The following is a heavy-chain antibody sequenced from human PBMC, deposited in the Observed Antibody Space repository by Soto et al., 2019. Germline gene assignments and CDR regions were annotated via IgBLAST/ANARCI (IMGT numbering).Heavy chain of an antibody. D-gene: IGHD1-26*01. V-gene: IGHV4-39*01. Sequence: QLQLQESGPGLVKPSETLSLTCTVSGGSISSSSYYWGWIRQPPGKGLEWIGSIYYSGSTYYNPSLKSRVTISVDTSKNQFSLKLSSVTAADTAVYYCARHEDSGSYRFDYWGQGTLVTVSS. CDR3: ARHEDSGSYRFDY. CDR2: IYYSGST. J-gene: IGHJ4*02. CDR1: GGSISSSSYY.